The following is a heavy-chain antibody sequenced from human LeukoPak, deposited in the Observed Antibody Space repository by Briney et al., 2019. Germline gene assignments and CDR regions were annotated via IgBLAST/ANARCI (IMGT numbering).Heavy chain of an antibody. CDR1: GYTFTSYA. D-gene: IGHD6-13*01. CDR2: INAGNGNT. V-gene: IGHV1-3*01. J-gene: IGHJ4*02. CDR3: ARDSWSSSWSDHTIFDY. Sequence: GASVKVSCKASGYTFTSYAMHWVRQAPGQRLEWMGWINAGNGNTKYSQKFQGRVTITRDTSASTAYMELSSLRSEDTAVYYCARDSWSSSWSDHTIFDYWGQGTLVTVSS.